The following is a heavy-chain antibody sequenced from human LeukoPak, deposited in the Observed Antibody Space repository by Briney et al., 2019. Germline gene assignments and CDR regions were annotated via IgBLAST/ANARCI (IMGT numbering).Heavy chain of an antibody. Sequence: SETLSLTCTVSGGSISSYYWSWIRQPAGKGLEWIGRIYISGSTNYNPSLKSRVTMSVDTSKNQFSLKLSSVTAADTAVYYCARQYYDILTGYDRGDAFDIWGQGTMVTVSS. CDR3: ARQYYDILTGYDRGDAFDI. CDR1: GGSISSYY. D-gene: IGHD3-9*01. CDR2: IYISGST. V-gene: IGHV4-4*07. J-gene: IGHJ3*02.